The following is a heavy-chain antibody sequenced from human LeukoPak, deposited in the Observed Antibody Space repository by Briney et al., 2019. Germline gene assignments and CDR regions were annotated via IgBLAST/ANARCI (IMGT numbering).Heavy chain of an antibody. CDR1: GGSISSYY. CDR3: ARPHSSSEKYWYFDL. CDR2: IYYSGST. J-gene: IGHJ2*01. V-gene: IGHV4-59*08. D-gene: IGHD6-13*01. Sequence: SETLSLTCTVPGGSISSYYWSWIRQPPGKGLEWIGYIYYSGSTNYNPSLKSRVTISVDTSKNQFSLKLSSVTAADTAVHYCARPHSSSEKYWYFDLWGRGTLVTVSS.